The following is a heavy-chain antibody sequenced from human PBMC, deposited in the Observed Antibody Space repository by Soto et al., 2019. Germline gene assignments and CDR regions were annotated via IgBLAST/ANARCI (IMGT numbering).Heavy chain of an antibody. D-gene: IGHD6-13*01. CDR3: ARDLGSSWYPEYFQH. Sequence: GGSLRLSCAASGFTFSDYSMNWVRQAPGKGLEWVSYISRSRSTIYYADSVKGRFTISRDNAKNSLYLQMNSLRAEDTAVYYCARDLGSSWYPEYFQHWGQGTLVTVSS. CDR2: ISRSRSTI. CDR1: GFTFSDYS. J-gene: IGHJ1*01. V-gene: IGHV3-48*01.